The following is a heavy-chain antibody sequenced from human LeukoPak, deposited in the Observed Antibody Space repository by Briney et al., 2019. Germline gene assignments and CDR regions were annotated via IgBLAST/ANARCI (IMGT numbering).Heavy chain of an antibody. CDR2: INPDDGST. V-gene: IGHV3-74*01. D-gene: IGHD4-23*01. J-gene: IGHJ3*02. CDR3: LTIVVTDIDAFDI. CDR1: GLTFSSYA. Sequence: GGSLRLSCAASGLTFSSYAMSWVRQAPGKGLEWVSRINPDDGSTSYADSVKGRFTISRDSAKSTLYLQMNSLRAEDTAVYYCLTIVVTDIDAFDIWGQGAKVTVSS.